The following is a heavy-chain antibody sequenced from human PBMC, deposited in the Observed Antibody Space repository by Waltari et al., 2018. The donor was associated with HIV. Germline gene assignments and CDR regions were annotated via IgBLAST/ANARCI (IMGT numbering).Heavy chain of an antibody. CDR3: ARHGRMGGGTHRRYFDY. V-gene: IGHV4-39*01. J-gene: IGHJ4*02. Sequence: QLQLQESGPGLVKPSATLSLTCSVSGDSLSSSSYYWGWVRQPPGKGLEWIGSIFYTGSTYYNPSLKSRVTISVDTSRNRFSLKRSSVTAADTAVYYCARHGRMGGGTHRRYFDYWGQGTLVTVSS. CDR1: GDSLSSSSYY. CDR2: IFYTGST. D-gene: IGHD3-16*01.